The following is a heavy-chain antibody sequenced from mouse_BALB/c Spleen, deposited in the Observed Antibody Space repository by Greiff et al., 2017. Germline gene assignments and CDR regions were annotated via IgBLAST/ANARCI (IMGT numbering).Heavy chain of an antibody. V-gene: IGHV1-87*01. CDR2: IYPGDGDT. D-gene: IGHD1-3*01. CDR1: GYTFTSYW. Sequence: VKLMESGAELARPGASVKLSCKASGYTFTSYWMQWVKQRPGQGLEWIGAIYPGDGDTRYTQKFKGKATLTADKSSSTAYMQLSSLASEDSAVYYCARGTKAMDYWGQGTSVTVSS. J-gene: IGHJ4*01. CDR3: ARGTKAMDY.